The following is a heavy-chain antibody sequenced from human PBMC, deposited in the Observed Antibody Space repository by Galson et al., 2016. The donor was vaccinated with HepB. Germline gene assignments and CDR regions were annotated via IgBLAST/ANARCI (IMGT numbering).Heavy chain of an antibody. J-gene: IGHJ3*01. Sequence: SLRLSCAASGFTFSTYTMNWVRQTPGKGLEWVSSIMRSSTYIYYADSLKGRFTISRDNANNSLYLQMNSLRAEDTAVYYCARGGVSESIYNWNDHAYDFWGQGTIVTVSS. CDR1: GFTFSTYT. D-gene: IGHD1-1*01. CDR2: IMRSSTYI. V-gene: IGHV3-21*01. CDR3: ARGGVSESIYNWNDHAYDF.